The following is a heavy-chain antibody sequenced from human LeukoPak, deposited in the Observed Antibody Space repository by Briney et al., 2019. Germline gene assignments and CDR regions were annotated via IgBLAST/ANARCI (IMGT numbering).Heavy chain of an antibody. J-gene: IGHJ4*02. D-gene: IGHD3-3*01. CDR3: ARMTVGFWCGSFDY. CDR1: GFTFSSYA. V-gene: IGHV3-30-3*01. Sequence: GRSLRLSCAASGFTFSSYAMHWVRQAPGKGLEWVAVISYDGSNKYYADSVKGRFTISRDNSKNTLYLQMNSLRAEDTAVYYCARMTVGFWCGSFDYWGQGTLVTVSS. CDR2: ISYDGSNK.